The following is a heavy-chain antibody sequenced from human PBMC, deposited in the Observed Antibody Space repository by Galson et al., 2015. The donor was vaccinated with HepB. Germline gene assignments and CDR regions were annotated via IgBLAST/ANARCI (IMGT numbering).Heavy chain of an antibody. J-gene: IGHJ6*02. CDR2: TYYRSKWYN. D-gene: IGHD3-10*01. CDR1: GDSVSSNSAA. V-gene: IGHV6-1*01. CDR3: GGGEYCGSGRLPYYYYGMDV. Sequence: CAISGDSVSSNSAAWNWIRQSPSRGLEWLGRTYYRSKWYNEYAVSVKSRISINPDTPKNQFSLQLKSVTPEDTAVYYCGGGEYCGSGRLPYYYYGMDVWGQGTTVTVSS.